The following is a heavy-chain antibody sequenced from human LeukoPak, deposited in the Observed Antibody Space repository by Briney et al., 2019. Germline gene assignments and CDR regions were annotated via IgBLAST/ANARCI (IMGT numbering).Heavy chain of an antibody. CDR3: AKGVGSGSYYPFDY. CDR1: GFTFSSYA. V-gene: IGHV3-23*01. Sequence: PGGSLRLSCAASGFTFSSYAMSWVRQAPGKGLEWVSAISGSGGSTYYADSVKGRFTISRDNSKNTLYLQMNSLRAEDTAVYYRAKGVGSGSYYPFDYWGQGTLVTVSS. J-gene: IGHJ4*02. CDR2: ISGSGGST. D-gene: IGHD1-26*01.